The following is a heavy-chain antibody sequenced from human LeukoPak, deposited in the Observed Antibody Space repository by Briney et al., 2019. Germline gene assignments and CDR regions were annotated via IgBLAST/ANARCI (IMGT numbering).Heavy chain of an antibody. J-gene: IGHJ4*02. D-gene: IGHD3-9*01. Sequence: KTGGSLRLSCAASGFTFSSYWMSWVRQPPGKGLEWIGSRYYRGSTYYNPSLKSRVTISEDTSKNQLSLKLSSVTAADTAVYYCASQSPRRYFDWLNYFDYWGQGTLVTVSS. V-gene: IGHV4-39*01. CDR2: RYYRGST. CDR3: ASQSPRRYFDWLNYFDY. CDR1: GFTFSSYW.